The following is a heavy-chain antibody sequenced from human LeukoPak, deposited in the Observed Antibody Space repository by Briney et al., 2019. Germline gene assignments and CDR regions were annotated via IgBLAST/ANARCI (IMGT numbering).Heavy chain of an antibody. CDR2: IYYTGNT. CDR3: ARGLRNFDY. J-gene: IGHJ4*02. Sequence: SETLSLTCTVSGGSISSTNYYWGWIRQPPGKGLEWVGSIYYTGNTYYHPSLKSRVTISVDTSKNQFSLKETSVTAADTAMYYCARGLRNFDYWGQGTLVTVSS. CDR1: GGSISSTNYY. V-gene: IGHV4-39*07.